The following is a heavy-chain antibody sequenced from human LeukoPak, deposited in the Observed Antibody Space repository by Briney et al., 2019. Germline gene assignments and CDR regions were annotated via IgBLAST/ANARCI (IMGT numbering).Heavy chain of an antibody. V-gene: IGHV1-58*02. CDR2: IVVGSGNT. J-gene: IGHJ4*02. CDR3: AADREGAAAGQFAY. CDR1: GFTFTSSA. D-gene: IGHD6-13*01. Sequence: ASVKVSCKASGFTFTSSAMQWVRQARGQRLEWIGWIVVGSGNTNYAQKFQERVTITRDMSTSTAYMELSSLRSEDTAVYYCAADREGAAAGQFAYWGQGTLVTVSS.